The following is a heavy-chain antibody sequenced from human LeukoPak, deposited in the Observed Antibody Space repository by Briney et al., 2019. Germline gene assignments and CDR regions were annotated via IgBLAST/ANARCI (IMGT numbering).Heavy chain of an antibody. CDR1: GGSISSYY. J-gene: IGHJ5*02. CDR3: ARGGSSSYYGSGSFDP. V-gene: IGHV4-59*01. Sequence: SETLSLTCTVSGGSISSYYWSWIRQPPGKGLEWIGYIYYSGSTNYNPSLKCRVTISVDTSKNQFSLKLSSVTAADTAVYYCARGGSSSYYGSGSFDPWGQGTLVTVSS. D-gene: IGHD3-10*01. CDR2: IYYSGST.